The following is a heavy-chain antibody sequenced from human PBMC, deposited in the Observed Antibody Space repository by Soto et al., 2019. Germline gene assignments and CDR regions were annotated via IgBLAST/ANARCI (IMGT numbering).Heavy chain of an antibody. V-gene: IGHV3-33*01. CDR3: ARDPSDLWEPDQYFQH. CDR1: GFAFSNYG. J-gene: IGHJ1*01. CDR2: IWSDGTKK. Sequence: GGSLRLSCTASGFAFSNYGIHWVRQAPGRGLEWVAVIWSDGTKKFYAGSVRGRFTISRDNSKNTLYLQMNSLRAEDTAVYYCARDPSDLWEPDQYFQHWGQGTLVTVSS. D-gene: IGHD1-26*01.